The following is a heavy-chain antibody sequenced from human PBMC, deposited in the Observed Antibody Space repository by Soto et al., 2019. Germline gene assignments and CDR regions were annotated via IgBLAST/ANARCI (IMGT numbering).Heavy chain of an antibody. CDR3: ATMQPQCRMDV. D-gene: IGHD2-2*01. V-gene: IGHV1-18*01. CDR1: GYTFTSYG. Sequence: QVQLVQSGAEVKKPGASVKVSCKASGYTFTSYGISWVRQAPGQGLEWMGWISAYNVNTNYAQKLQGRVTMTPDTSTSTADMELRSLRSDDTAVYYCATMQPQCRMDVWGQGTTVTVSS. J-gene: IGHJ6*02. CDR2: ISAYNVNT.